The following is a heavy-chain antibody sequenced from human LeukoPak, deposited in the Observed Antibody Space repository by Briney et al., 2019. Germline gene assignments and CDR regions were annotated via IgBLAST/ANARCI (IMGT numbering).Heavy chain of an antibody. D-gene: IGHD2-2*01. CDR1: GDTFSSYA. CDR3: ARVNPFSLPAATSHYYYYYMDV. V-gene: IGHV1-69*13. J-gene: IGHJ6*03. CDR2: IIPIFGTA. Sequence: ASVKVSCKASGDTFSSYAISWVRQAPGQGLEWMGGIIPIFGTANYAQKFQGRVTITADESTSTAYMELSSLRSEDTAVYYCARVNPFSLPAATSHYYYYYMDVWGKGTTVTISS.